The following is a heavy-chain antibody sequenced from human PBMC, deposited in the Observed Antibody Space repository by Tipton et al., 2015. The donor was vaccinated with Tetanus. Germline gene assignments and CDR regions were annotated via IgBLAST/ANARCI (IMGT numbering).Heavy chain of an antibody. D-gene: IGHD1-26*01. Sequence: VQLVQSGAEVKKAGESLKISCKGFGYTFISYWIGWVRQTPGKGLEWMGIFYPGDSDTRYSPSFQGQVTISADKSIGTAYLQWNSLKASDTAMYYCVRTDSGSFTAGPQDWGQGTLVTVSS. CDR1: GYTFISYW. CDR3: VRTDSGSFTAGPQD. J-gene: IGHJ1*01. V-gene: IGHV5-51*01. CDR2: FYPGDSDT.